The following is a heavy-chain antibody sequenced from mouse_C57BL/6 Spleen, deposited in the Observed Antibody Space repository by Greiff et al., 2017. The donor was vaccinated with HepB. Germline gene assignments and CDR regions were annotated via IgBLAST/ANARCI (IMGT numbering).Heavy chain of an antibody. V-gene: IGHV1-80*01. D-gene: IGHD2-4*01. Sequence: VQVVESGAELVKPGASVKISCKASGYAFSSYWMNWVKQRPGKGLEWIGQIYPGDGDTNYNGKFKGKATLTADKSSSTAYMQLSSLTSEDSAVYFCARWGLRYYFDYWGQGTTLTVSS. CDR1: GYAFSSYW. CDR3: ARWGLRYYFDY. CDR2: IYPGDGDT. J-gene: IGHJ2*01.